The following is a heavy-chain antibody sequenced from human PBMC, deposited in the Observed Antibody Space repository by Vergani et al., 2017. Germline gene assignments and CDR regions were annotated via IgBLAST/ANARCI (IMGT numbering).Heavy chain of an antibody. CDR1: GGTFSSYA. Sequence: QVQLVQSGAEVKKPGSSVKVSCKASGGTFSSYAISWVRQAPGQGLEWMGRIIPIFGTTNYAQKLQGRVTITADESTSTAYMELSSLRSEDTAVYYCARGRPRSGSYTVDYWGQGTLVTVSS. J-gene: IGHJ4*02. CDR3: ARGRPRSGSYTVDY. V-gene: IGHV1-69*18. D-gene: IGHD1-26*01. CDR2: IIPIFGTT.